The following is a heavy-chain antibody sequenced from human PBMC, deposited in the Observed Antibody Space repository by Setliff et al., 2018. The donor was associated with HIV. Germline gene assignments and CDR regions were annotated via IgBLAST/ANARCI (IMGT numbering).Heavy chain of an antibody. CDR3: ARDNWGSEY. D-gene: IGHD7-27*01. Sequence: AGGSLRLSCEASGFTFRNYWMYWVRQAPGKGLVWVSRISRDGDTANYADSVKGRFTISRDNAKNTLYLQMNSLRAEDTAMYYCARDNWGSEYWGQGTLVTVSS. J-gene: IGHJ4*02. CDR2: ISRDGDTA. CDR1: GFTFRNYW. V-gene: IGHV3-74*01.